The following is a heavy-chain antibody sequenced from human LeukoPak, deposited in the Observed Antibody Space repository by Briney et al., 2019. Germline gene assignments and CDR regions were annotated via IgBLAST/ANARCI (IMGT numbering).Heavy chain of an antibody. CDR2: ILTTGST. CDR1: GGSISGYY. V-gene: IGHV4-4*07. D-gene: IGHD2-2*01. J-gene: IGHJ6*03. CDR3: ARLSHKYRTRFYYYMDV. Sequence: SETPSLTCTVSGGSISGYYWSWIRQPAQGLEWIGQILTTGSTNYNPSLKSRVTISVDTSKNQFSLKLSSVTAADTAVYYCARLSHKYRTRFYYYMDVWGKGTTVTISS.